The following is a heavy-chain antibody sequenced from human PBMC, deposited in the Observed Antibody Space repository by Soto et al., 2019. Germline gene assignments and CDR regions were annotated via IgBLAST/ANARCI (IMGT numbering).Heavy chain of an antibody. Sequence: QVQLVESGGGVVQPGRSLRLSCAASGFTFSSYGMHWVRQAPGKGLEWVAVISYDGSNKYYADSVKGRFTISRDNSKNTLYLQMNSLRAEDTAVYYYAKDGYSYGYYWYFDLWGRGTLVTVSS. CDR1: GFTFSSYG. J-gene: IGHJ2*01. CDR3: AKDGYSYGYYWYFDL. V-gene: IGHV3-30*18. D-gene: IGHD5-18*01. CDR2: ISYDGSNK.